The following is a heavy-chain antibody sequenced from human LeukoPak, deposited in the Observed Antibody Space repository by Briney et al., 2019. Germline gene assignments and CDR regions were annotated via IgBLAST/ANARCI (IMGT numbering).Heavy chain of an antibody. Sequence: SETLSLTCTVSGGSISRYYWSWIRQHPGNGLEWIGYISYTGSTTYNSSLKSRVTISLDTTKNLFSLRLRSVTAADTAVYFCARGRVSSSTWYSTYYYYFYMDVWGKGTTVTVSS. V-gene: IGHV4-59*01. J-gene: IGHJ6*03. CDR1: GGSISRYY. CDR3: ARGRVSSSTWYSTYYYYFYMDV. CDR2: ISYTGST. D-gene: IGHD1-1*01.